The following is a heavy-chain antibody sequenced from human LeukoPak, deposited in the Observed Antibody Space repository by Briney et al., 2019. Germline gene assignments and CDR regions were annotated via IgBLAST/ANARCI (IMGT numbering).Heavy chain of an antibody. Sequence: PSETLALTCPVYAGSYSGHYWSWIRHPPGKGREWIGEINHSGRTNYNPSLKSRVTFTVDTSKNQFYLELRSMAAADTAVYYCARGLTPGSFDPWGQGTLVTVSS. V-gene: IGHV4-34*01. CDR2: INHSGRT. CDR1: AGSYSGHY. D-gene: IGHD1-14*01. J-gene: IGHJ5*02. CDR3: ARGLTPGSFDP.